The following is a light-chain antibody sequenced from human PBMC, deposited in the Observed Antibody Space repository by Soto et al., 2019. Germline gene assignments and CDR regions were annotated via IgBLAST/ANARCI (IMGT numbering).Light chain of an antibody. Sequence: DIVMPQSALSLPVTPGEPASISCRSSQSLLHSNGYNYWDWYQQKTGQSPQLLIYLGSNRASGVPDRFSGSGSGTDFTLKISRVEAEDVGVYYCMQPLQSWTFGQGTKV. CDR1: QSLLHSNGYNY. V-gene: IGKV2-28*01. CDR2: LGS. J-gene: IGKJ1*01. CDR3: MQPLQSWT.